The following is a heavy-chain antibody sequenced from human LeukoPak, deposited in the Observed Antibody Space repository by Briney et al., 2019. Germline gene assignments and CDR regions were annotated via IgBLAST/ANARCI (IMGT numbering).Heavy chain of an antibody. J-gene: IGHJ4*02. V-gene: IGHV3-21*01. CDR2: ISSTSTYI. Sequence: GGSLRLSCAASGFTFSGYSMNWVRRAPGRGLEWVSSISSTSTYIDYADSVKGRFTISRDNAKNSLFLQMDSLRAEDTAVYYCARDPPSRGTRYFDYWGQGTLVTVSS. CDR1: GFTFSGYS. D-gene: IGHD3-16*01. CDR3: ARDPPSRGTRYFDY.